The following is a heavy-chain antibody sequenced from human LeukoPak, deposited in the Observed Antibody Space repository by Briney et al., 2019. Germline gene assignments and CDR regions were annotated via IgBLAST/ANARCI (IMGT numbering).Heavy chain of an antibody. J-gene: IGHJ6*02. D-gene: IGHD1-14*01. CDR2: INAGNGNT. V-gene: IGHV1-18*01. Sequence: GASVKVSCKASGYTFTSYGISWVRQAPGQGLEWMGWINAGNGNTKYSRKFQDRVSMTRDTSASAAYMELSSLRSEDTAVYYCARATTDYYYYYGMDVWGQGTTVTVSS. CDR3: ARATTDYYYYYGMDV. CDR1: GYTFTSYG.